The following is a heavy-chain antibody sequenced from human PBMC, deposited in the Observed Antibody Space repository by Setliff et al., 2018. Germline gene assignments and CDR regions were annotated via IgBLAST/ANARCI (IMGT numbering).Heavy chain of an antibody. CDR3: ARDRFYNSWSGTSITAPHDAFDI. CDR1: GYTLSKYY. D-gene: IGHD3-3*01. J-gene: IGHJ3*02. CDR2: INPSGGLT. Sequence: ASVKVSCKASGYTLSKYYMHWVRQAPGQGLEWMGIINPSGGLTKYAQRFQGRVTMSSDTSTNTVYLEVSSLRSEDTAVYFCARDRFYNSWSGTSITAPHDAFDIWGQGTMVTV. V-gene: IGHV1-46*03.